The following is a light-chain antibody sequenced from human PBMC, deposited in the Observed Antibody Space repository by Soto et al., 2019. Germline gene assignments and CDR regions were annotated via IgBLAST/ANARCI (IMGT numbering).Light chain of an antibody. CDR2: GAS. V-gene: IGKV3-20*01. CDR1: QSVSNNY. CDR3: QQYGSSRT. Sequence: EIVMTQSPGTLSLSPGARALLSGGASQSVSNNYLAWYQQKPGQDPRPLIYGASNRATGIPDRFSGSGSGTDFTLTISRLEPEDFAVYYCQQYGSSRTFGQGTKVDIK. J-gene: IGKJ1*01.